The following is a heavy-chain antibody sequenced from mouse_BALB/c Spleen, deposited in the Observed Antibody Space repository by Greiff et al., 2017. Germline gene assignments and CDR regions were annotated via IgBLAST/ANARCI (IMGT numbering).Heavy chain of an antibody. J-gene: IGHJ3*01. D-gene: IGHD2-10*02. Sequence: QVQLQQSGAELVMPGASVKMSCKASGYTFTDYWMHWVKQRPGQGLEWIGAIDTSDSYTSYNQKFKGKATLTVDESSSTAYMQLSSLTSEDSAVYYCARDGYGNYDAYWGQGTLVTVSA. V-gene: IGHV1-69*01. CDR1: GYTFTDYW. CDR3: ARDGYGNYDAY. CDR2: IDTSDSYT.